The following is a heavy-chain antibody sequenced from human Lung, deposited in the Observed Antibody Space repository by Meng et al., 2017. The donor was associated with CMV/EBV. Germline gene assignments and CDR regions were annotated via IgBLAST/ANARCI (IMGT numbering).Heavy chain of an antibody. Sequence: ASVKVSCKASGYVSNTYYIHWVRLAPGQGLEWVGIINPHGGGTTNAQRFQGRVTMTRDTSTSTVYMQLNSLRAKNTAVYYCARRKFDNWTDDSRPKDHNSGLDVWGQGTTVTVSS. CDR3: ARRKFDNWTDDSRPKDHNSGLDV. CDR2: INPHGGGT. D-gene: IGHD3/OR15-3a*01. CDR1: GYVSNTYY. V-gene: IGHV1-46*02. J-gene: IGHJ6*02.